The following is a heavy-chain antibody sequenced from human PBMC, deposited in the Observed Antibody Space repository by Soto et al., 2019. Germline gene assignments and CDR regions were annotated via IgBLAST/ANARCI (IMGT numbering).Heavy chain of an antibody. J-gene: IGHJ4*02. D-gene: IGHD6-19*01. CDR2: ISWNSDNV. Sequence: EVQLVESGGGLVQPGRSLRLSCAASGFTFDDSAMHWVRQAPGKGLEWVSRISWNSDNVGYGDSVKGRFTISRDNAKNSLYLQMNSLRTEDTALYYCAKAVAGWGYFDYWGQGTLVTVSS. CDR3: AKAVAGWGYFDY. V-gene: IGHV3-9*01. CDR1: GFTFDDSA.